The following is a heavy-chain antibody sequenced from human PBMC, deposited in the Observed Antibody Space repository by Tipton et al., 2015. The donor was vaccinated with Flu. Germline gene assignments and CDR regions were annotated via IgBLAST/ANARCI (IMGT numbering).Heavy chain of an antibody. CDR2: ISNSGGSK. CDR1: GFSFSSYA. J-gene: IGHJ4*02. D-gene: IGHD3-22*01. V-gene: IGHV3-23*01. Sequence: SLRLSCAASGFSFSSYAMNWVRQAPGNGLEWVSGISNSGGSKYYADSVKGRFTVSRDNAKNTLFLEMNSLRVEDTAVYYCANLGSFDYYDTRGVGWGQGTVVTVSS. CDR3: ANLGSFDYYDTRGVG.